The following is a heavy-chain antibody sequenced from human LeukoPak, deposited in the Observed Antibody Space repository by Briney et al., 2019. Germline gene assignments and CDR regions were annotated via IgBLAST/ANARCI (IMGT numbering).Heavy chain of an antibody. Sequence: PGGSLRLSCAASGFTFSSYGMHWVRQAPGKGLEWVAVIWYDGSNKYYADSVKGRFTISRDNSKNTLYLQMNSLRAEDTAVYYCARPRVDYTDDAFDTWGQGTMVTVSS. V-gene: IGHV3-33*01. D-gene: IGHD3-3*01. CDR1: GFTFSSYG. CDR2: IWYDGSNK. J-gene: IGHJ3*02. CDR3: ARPRVDYTDDAFDT.